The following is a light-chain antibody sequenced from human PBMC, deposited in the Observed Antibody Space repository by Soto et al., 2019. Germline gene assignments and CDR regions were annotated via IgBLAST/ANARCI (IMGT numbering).Light chain of an antibody. CDR3: QQRSNWPQIT. Sequence: EIVLTQSPATLSLSPGERATLSCRASQSVSSYLAWYQQKPGQAPRLLIYYASNRATGIPARFSGSGSGTDFTLTISSLEPEDFAVYYCQQRSNWPQITFGQGTRLEIK. V-gene: IGKV3-11*01. CDR2: YAS. CDR1: QSVSSY. J-gene: IGKJ5*01.